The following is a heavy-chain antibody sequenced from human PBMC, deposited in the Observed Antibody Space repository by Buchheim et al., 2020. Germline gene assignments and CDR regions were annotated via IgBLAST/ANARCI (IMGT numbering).Heavy chain of an antibody. CDR3: ARDMVVPAAISGILYYYYGMDV. V-gene: IGHV3-7*03. CDR1: GFTFSSYW. D-gene: IGHD2-2*01. CDR2: IKQDGSEK. Sequence: EVQLVESGGGLVQPGGSLRLSCAASGFTFSSYWMSWVRQAPGKGLEWVANIKQDGSEKYYVDSVKGRFTISRDNAKKSLYLQMNSLRAEDTAVYYCARDMVVPAAISGILYYYYGMDVWGQGTT. J-gene: IGHJ6*02.